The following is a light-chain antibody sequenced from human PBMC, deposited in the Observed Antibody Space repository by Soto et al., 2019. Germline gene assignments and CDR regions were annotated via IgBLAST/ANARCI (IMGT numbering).Light chain of an antibody. CDR3: MQALQTPLT. CDR2: LGS. V-gene: IGKV2-28*01. J-gene: IGKJ4*01. Sequence: IVMTQSPLSLPVTPGEPASISCRSSQSLLHRSGYNYVDWYLQRPGQSPQLLISLGSNRASGVPGRFGGSGSGTDFTLKISRVEAEDVGVYFWMQALQTPLTFGGGTRVEIK. CDR1: QSLLHRSGYNY.